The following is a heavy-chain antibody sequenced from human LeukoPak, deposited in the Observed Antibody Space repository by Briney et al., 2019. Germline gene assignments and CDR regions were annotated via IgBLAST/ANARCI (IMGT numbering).Heavy chain of an antibody. CDR2: IYYSGST. Sequence: SETLSLTCTVSGGSISSSSYYWGWIRQPPGKGLEWIGSIYYSGSTYYNPSLKSRVTISVDTSKNQFSLKLSSVTAADTAVYYCARRRSSSWYDQYYFDYWGQGTLVTVSS. D-gene: IGHD6-13*01. J-gene: IGHJ4*02. CDR1: GGSISSSSYY. CDR3: ARRRSSSWYDQYYFDY. V-gene: IGHV4-39*01.